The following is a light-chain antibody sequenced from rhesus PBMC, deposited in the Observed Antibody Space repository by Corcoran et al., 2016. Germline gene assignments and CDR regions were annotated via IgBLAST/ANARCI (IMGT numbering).Light chain of an antibody. CDR3: QHSYGTPFT. J-gene: IGKJ3*01. CDR1: ENVNNY. CDR2: KAS. V-gene: IGKV1-74*01. Sequence: DIQMTQSPSSLSASVGDRVTITCRASENVNNYLHWYQQKPGKAPKLLIYKASTLQSGVPSRFSGSGSWTDFTLTISSLQPEDFATYYCQHSYGTPFTFGPGTKLDIK.